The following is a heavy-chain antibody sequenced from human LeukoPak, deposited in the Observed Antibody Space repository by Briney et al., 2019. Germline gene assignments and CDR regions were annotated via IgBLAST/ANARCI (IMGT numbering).Heavy chain of an antibody. J-gene: IGHJ4*02. CDR3: ARESYSGNPYFDY. CDR1: GGTFSSYA. V-gene: IGHV1-69*04. Sequence: SVRVSCKASGGTFSSYAISWVRQAPGQGLEWMGRIIPILGIANYAQKFQGRVTITADKSTSTAYMELSSLRSEDTAMYYCARESYSGNPYFDYWGQGTLVTVFS. CDR2: IIPILGIA. D-gene: IGHD4-23*01.